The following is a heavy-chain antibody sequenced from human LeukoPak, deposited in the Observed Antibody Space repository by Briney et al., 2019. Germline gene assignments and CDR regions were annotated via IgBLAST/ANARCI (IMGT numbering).Heavy chain of an antibody. J-gene: IGHJ3*01. Sequence: GGSLTLSCAASGFTFSSHWMHWVRQAPGKGLVWVSRIDSNGSGTSNADSVRGRFTISRDNAKNTLYLQMNNLRAEDTAVYYCARAGERLQSCGYEVGGQGTMGTVSS. CDR1: GFTFSSHW. CDR2: IDSNGSGT. V-gene: IGHV3-74*01. CDR3: ARAGERLQSCGYEV. D-gene: IGHD5-24*01.